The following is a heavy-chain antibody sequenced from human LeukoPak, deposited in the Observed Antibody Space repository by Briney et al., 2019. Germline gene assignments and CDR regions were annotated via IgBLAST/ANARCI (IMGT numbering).Heavy chain of an antibody. J-gene: IGHJ4*02. V-gene: IGHV1-46*01. CDR1: GYTFTGYD. CDR3: TGELFDY. CDR2: INPSGDST. D-gene: IGHD1-26*01. Sequence: ASVKVSCKASGYTFTGYDMHWVRQAPGQGLEWMGIINPSGDSTSYAQKFQGRVTMTRDTSTSTVYMELSSLRSEDTAVYYCTGELFDYWGQGTLVTVSS.